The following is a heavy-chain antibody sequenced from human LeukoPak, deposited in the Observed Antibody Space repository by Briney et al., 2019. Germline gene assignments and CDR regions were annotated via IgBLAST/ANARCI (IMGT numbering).Heavy chain of an antibody. V-gene: IGHV4-59*08. CDR2: IYYSGST. J-gene: IGHJ4*02. CDR3: ASHSSGYYASFDY. D-gene: IGHD3-22*01. CDR1: GGSISSYY. Sequence: SETLSLTRTVSGGSISSYYWSWIRQPPGKGLEWIGYIYYSGSTNYNPSLKSRVTISVDTSKNQFSLKLSSVTAADTAVYYCASHSSGYYASFDYWGQGTLVTVSS.